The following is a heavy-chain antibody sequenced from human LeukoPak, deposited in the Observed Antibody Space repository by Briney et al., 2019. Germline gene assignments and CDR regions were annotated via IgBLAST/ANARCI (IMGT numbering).Heavy chain of an antibody. V-gene: IGHV4-39*07. CDR3: ARGLMLCSGGSCVHIYAFDI. Sequence: SETLSLTCTVSGGSISSSSYYWGWIRQPPGKGLEWIGSIYYSGSTYYNPSLKSRVTISVDTSKNQFSLKLSSVTAADTAVYYCARGLMLCSGGSCVHIYAFDIWGQGTMVTVSS. CDR2: IYYSGST. CDR1: GGSISSSSYY. D-gene: IGHD2-15*01. J-gene: IGHJ3*02.